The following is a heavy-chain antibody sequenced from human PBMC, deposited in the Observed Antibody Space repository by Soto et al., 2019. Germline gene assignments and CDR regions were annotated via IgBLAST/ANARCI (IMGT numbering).Heavy chain of an antibody. D-gene: IGHD3-16*01. J-gene: IGHJ4*02. CDR3: AKDLLFVGGSPAYFDY. CDR1: GFTFSDHY. Sequence: GGSLRLSCAASGFTFSDHYMDWVRQAPGKGLEWVGRSRNKANSYTTEYAASVKGRFTISRDASENSLYLQMNSLKTEDTAVYYCAKDLLFVGGSPAYFDYWGQGTLVTVSS. V-gene: IGHV3-72*01. CDR2: SRNKANSYTT.